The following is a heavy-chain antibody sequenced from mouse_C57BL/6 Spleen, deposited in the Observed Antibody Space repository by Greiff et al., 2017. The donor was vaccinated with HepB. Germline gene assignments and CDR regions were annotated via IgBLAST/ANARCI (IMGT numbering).Heavy chain of an antibody. J-gene: IGHJ3*01. CDR3: ARSLFITTVVATPFAY. Sequence: QVQLKQPGAELVKPGASVKLSCKASGYTFTSYWMHWVKQRPGQGLEWIGMIHPNSGSTNYNEKFKSKATLTVDKSSSTAYMQLSSLTSEDSAVYYCARSLFITTVVATPFAYWGQGTLVTVSA. CDR1: GYTFTSYW. V-gene: IGHV1-64*01. D-gene: IGHD1-1*01. CDR2: IHPNSGST.